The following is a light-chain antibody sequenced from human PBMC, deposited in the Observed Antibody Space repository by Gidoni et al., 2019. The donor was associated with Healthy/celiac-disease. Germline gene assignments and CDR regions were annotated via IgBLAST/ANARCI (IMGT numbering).Light chain of an antibody. V-gene: IGKV4-1*01. Sequence: DIVLTQPPDSLAVSLGERATINCKSSQSVLYSPNNKNYLAWYQQKPGQPPKLLIYWASTREPGVPDRFSGSGSGTDFTLTISSLQAEDVAVYYCQQYYSTPWTFGQGTKVEIK. J-gene: IGKJ1*01. CDR3: QQYYSTPWT. CDR1: QSVLYSPNNKNY. CDR2: WAS.